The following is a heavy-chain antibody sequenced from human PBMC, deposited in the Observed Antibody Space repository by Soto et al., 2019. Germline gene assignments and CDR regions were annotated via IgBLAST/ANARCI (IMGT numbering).Heavy chain of an antibody. V-gene: IGHV1-18*01. CDR2: ISAYTGDT. D-gene: IGHD4-17*01. Sequence: ASVKVSCKASGYSFRDYGVSWVRQAPGQGLEWMGWISAYTGDTQYSQKFRGTLTMTTDTSTSTAYMGLRSLRFEDTAVYYCARAPVYVDHDFWGQGTLVTVYS. CDR3: ARAPVYVDHDF. CDR1: GYSFRDYG. J-gene: IGHJ4*02.